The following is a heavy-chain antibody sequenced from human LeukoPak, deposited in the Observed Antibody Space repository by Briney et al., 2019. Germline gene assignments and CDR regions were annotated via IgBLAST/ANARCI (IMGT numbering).Heavy chain of an antibody. CDR2: MNPNSGNT. Sequence: ASVKVSCKASGYTFSSYDINWVRQATGQGLEWMGWMNPNSGNTGYAQKFQGRVTMTRNTSISTAYMELSSLRSEDTAVYYCARLVPDYYYYYMDVWGKGTTVTISS. V-gene: IGHV1-8*01. CDR3: ARLVPDYYYYYMDV. J-gene: IGHJ6*03. D-gene: IGHD3-10*01. CDR1: GYTFSSYD.